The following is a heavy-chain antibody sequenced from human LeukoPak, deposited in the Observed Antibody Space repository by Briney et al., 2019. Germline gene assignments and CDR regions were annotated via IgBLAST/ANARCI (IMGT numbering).Heavy chain of an antibody. CDR2: ISYDGSNK. V-gene: IGHV3-30-3*01. CDR3: ARDPVVAATPTSGMDV. CDR1: GFTFSSYA. D-gene: IGHD2-15*01. J-gene: IGHJ6*02. Sequence: GSLRLSCAASGFTFSSYAMHWVRQAPGKGLEWVAVISYDGSNKYYADSVKGRFTISRDNSKNTQYLQMNSLRAEDTAVYYCARDPVVAATPTSGMDVWGQGTTVTVSS.